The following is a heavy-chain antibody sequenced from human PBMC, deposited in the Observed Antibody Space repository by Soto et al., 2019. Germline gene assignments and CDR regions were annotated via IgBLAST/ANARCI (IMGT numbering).Heavy chain of an antibody. V-gene: IGHV1-46*01. Sequence: ASVKVSCKASGGTFSSYAISWVRQAPGQGLEWMGIINPSGGSTSYAQKFQGRVTMTRDTSTSTVYMELSSLRSEDTAVYYCARDGNTADYWGQGTLVTVS. D-gene: IGHD5-18*01. CDR2: INPSGGST. CDR1: GGTFSSYA. CDR3: ARDGNTADY. J-gene: IGHJ4*02.